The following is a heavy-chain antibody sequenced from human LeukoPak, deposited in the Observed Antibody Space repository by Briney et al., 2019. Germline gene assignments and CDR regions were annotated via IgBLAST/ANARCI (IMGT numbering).Heavy chain of an antibody. V-gene: IGHV4-61*02. Sequence: SETLSLTCTVSGGSISSGSYYWSWIRQPAGKGLEWIRRIYTSGSTNYNPSLKSRVTISVDTSKNQFSLKLSSVTAADTAVYYCARDWYYYDSSGYRGVDYWGQGTLVTVSS. CDR1: GGSISSGSYY. CDR3: ARDWYYYDSSGYRGVDY. D-gene: IGHD3-22*01. CDR2: IYTSGST. J-gene: IGHJ4*02.